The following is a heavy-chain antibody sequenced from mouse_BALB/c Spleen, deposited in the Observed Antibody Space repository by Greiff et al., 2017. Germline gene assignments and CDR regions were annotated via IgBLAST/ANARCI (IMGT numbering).Heavy chain of an antibody. D-gene: IGHD2-3*01. Sequence: EVKLVESGGGLVQPGGSMKLSCVASGFTFSNYWMNWVRQSPEKGLEWVAEIRLKSNNYATHYAESVKGRFTISRDDSKSSVYLQMNNLRAEDTGIYYCTPDGYYAYAMDYWGQGTSVTVSS. CDR2: IRLKSNNYAT. CDR1: GFTFSNYW. J-gene: IGHJ4*01. CDR3: TPDGYYAYAMDY. V-gene: IGHV6-6*02.